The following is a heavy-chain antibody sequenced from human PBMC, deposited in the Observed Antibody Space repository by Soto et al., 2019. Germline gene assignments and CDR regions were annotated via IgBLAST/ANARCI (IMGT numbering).Heavy chain of an antibody. CDR3: AREGQIGYDFWSGYFDP. Sequence: ASVKVSCKASGYTFTSYAMHWVRQAPGQRLEWMGWINAGNGNTKYSQKFQGRVTITRDTSASTAYMELSSLRSEDTAVYYCAREGQIGYDFWSGYFDPWGQGTLVTVSS. V-gene: IGHV1-3*01. J-gene: IGHJ5*02. D-gene: IGHD3-3*01. CDR2: INAGNGNT. CDR1: GYTFTSYA.